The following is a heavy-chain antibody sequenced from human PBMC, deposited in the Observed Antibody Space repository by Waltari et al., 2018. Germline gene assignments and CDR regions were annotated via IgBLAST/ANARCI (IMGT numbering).Heavy chain of an antibody. CDR1: GGSVRSDN. CDR3: ARRFGYDYLDP. Sequence: VQLHESGPGLLKPSETLSHTCDDPGGSVRSDNWSWLRQSPRKGLEWIGYIYQGGGTNYNPSLKSRVTISQDLSRNQLYLRLTSVTAADTGTYYCARRFGYDYLDPWGQGALVTVSS. CDR2: IYQGGGT. J-gene: IGHJ5*02. V-gene: IGHV4-59*08. D-gene: IGHD3-22*01.